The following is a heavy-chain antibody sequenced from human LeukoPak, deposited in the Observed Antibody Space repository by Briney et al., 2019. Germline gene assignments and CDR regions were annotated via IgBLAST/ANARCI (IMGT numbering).Heavy chain of an antibody. CDR2: IDDGGNT. CDR3: ARFSRFTWGDWGDAFDI. J-gene: IGHJ3*02. V-gene: IGHV4-34*01. D-gene: IGHD2-21*02. Sequence: SETLSLICSVYGGSFSDYFWSWIRPTPRKGLEWIGEIDDGGNTNYNPSFMSRVLVSMQKSKKEFSLVMRSVTAADTAVYYCARFSRFTWGDWGDAFDIWSQGATVIVSS. CDR1: GGSFSDYF.